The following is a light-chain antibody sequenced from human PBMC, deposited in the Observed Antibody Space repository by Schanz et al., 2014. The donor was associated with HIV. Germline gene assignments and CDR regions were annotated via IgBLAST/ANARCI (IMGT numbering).Light chain of an antibody. CDR1: SSDIGGYNY. CDR3: SSYVGTFLYWV. Sequence: QSALTQPASVSGSPGQSITISCTGTSSDIGGYNYVSWYQQHPGKAPKLMIYEVSKRPSGVSNRFSGSKSGNTASLTISGLQAEDEAIYYCSSYVGTFLYWVFGGGTKLTV. V-gene: IGLV2-14*01. J-gene: IGLJ3*02. CDR2: EVS.